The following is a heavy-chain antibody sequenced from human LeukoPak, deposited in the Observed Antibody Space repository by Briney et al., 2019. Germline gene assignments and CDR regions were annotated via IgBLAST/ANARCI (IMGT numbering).Heavy chain of an antibody. Sequence: SETLSLTCTVSGVSISSYYWSWIRQPPGKGLEWIGYIYYSGSTNYNPSLKSRVTISVDTSKNQFSLKLSSVTAADTAVYYCARTMYSSFLYYFDYWGQGTLVTVSS. CDR1: GVSISSYY. CDR3: ARTMYSSFLYYFDY. D-gene: IGHD6-19*01. J-gene: IGHJ4*02. V-gene: IGHV4-59*08. CDR2: IYYSGST.